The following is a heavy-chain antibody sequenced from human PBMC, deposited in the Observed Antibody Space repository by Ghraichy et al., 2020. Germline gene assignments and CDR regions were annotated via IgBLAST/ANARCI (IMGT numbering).Heavy chain of an antibody. V-gene: IGHV3-33*01. CDR2: IWFDGDKK. CDR1: GFGFNSYV. Sequence: LSLTCVASGFGFNSYVMHWVRQAPGRGLEWVAIIWFDGDKKYYGESVKGRFTISRDSSNKVVYLQMNSLRGEDTAVYYCARAREPYYDYWTGALDNWGQGTQVTVSS. J-gene: IGHJ4*02. CDR3: ARAREPYYDYWTGALDN. D-gene: IGHD3-3*01.